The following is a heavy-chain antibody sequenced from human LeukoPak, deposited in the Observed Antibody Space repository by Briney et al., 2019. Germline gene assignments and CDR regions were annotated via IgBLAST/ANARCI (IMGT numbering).Heavy chain of an antibody. J-gene: IGHJ6*03. V-gene: IGHV4-39*07. CDR1: GGSISSYY. D-gene: IGHD3-3*01. CDR2: IYYSGST. Sequence: SETLSLTCTVSGGSISSYYWSWIRQPPGKGLEWIGSIYYSGSTYYNPSLKSRVTISVDTSKNQFSLKLSSVTAADTAVYYCARTYYDFWSGYYNYYYYYMDVWGKGTTVTVSS. CDR3: ARTYYDFWSGYYNYYYYYMDV.